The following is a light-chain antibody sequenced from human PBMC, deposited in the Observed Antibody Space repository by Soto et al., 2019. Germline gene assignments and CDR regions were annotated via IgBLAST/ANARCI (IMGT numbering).Light chain of an antibody. J-gene: IGLJ1*01. CDR3: SSYTSSITYV. CDR2: GAN. CDR1: SSDIGDYNY. Sequence: QSVLTQPASVSGSPGQSITISCTGTSSDIGDYNYVSWYQQRPEKAPELMIYGANNRPPGVSNRFSGSKSGNTASLTISGLQAEDEADYYCSSYTSSITYVFGTGTKVTVL. V-gene: IGLV2-14*01.